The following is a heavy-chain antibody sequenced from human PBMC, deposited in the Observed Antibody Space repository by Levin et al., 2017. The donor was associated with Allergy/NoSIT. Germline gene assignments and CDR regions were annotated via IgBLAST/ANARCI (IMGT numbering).Heavy chain of an antibody. D-gene: IGHD2-21*02. CDR3: VRGGAWFSYLDT. J-gene: IGHJ5*02. Sequence: GESLKISCVASGFSFSDYYMTWIRQTPGKGLEWVSYISSSGATIYYGDSVRGRFTISRDNAQNLVYLQMSNLRVDDTAIYYCVRGGAWFSYLDTWGQGTLVTVSS. V-gene: IGHV3-11*01. CDR1: GFSFSDYY. CDR2: ISSSGATI.